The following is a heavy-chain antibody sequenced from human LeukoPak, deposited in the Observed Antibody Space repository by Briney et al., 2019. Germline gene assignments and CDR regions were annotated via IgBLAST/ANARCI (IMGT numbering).Heavy chain of an antibody. CDR3: VRGWGYLDY. Sequence: SETLSLTCTVSGGSISSYYWNWIRQPPGKGLEWIGYIYYSGSTSYNPSLKSRVTISVDTSKSQFSLKLSSVTAADTAVYYCVRGWGYLDYWGQGTLVTVSS. CDR2: IYYSGST. D-gene: IGHD6-19*01. J-gene: IGHJ4*02. CDR1: GGSISSYY. V-gene: IGHV4-59*01.